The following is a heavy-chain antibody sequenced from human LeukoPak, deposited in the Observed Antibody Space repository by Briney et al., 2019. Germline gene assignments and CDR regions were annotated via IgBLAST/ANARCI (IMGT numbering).Heavy chain of an antibody. J-gene: IGHJ6*03. CDR3: ARDILGLERRPYYYMDV. CDR1: GGSISSYY. D-gene: IGHD1-1*01. Sequence: PSETLSLTCTVSGGSISSYYWSWIRQPPGKGLEWIGYVYYSGSTNYNPSLKSRVTISVDTSKNQFSLKLSSVTAADTAVYYCARDILGLERRPYYYMDVWGKGTTVTVSS. CDR2: VYYSGST. V-gene: IGHV4-59*01.